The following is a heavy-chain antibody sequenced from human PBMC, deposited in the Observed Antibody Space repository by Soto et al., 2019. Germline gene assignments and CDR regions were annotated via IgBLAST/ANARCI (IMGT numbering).Heavy chain of an antibody. J-gene: IGHJ6*02. D-gene: IGHD3-10*01. CDR2: TIPALGKT. V-gene: IGHV1-69*10. CDR3: ARGPFRPSAMDV. Sequence: GASVKVSCKTSADNFKKNVLTWVRQAPGQGLEWMGGTIPALGKTHYIEKFQGRVTITVDDATRTVYMEVRDLTSEDTAIYYCARGPFRPSAMDVWGQGTTVTVSS. CDR1: ADNFKKNV.